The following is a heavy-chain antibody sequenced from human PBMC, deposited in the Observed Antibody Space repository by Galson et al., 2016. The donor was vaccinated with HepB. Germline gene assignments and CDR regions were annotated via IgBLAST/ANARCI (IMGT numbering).Heavy chain of an antibody. D-gene: IGHD2-15*01. CDR3: TTYCSGGNCPLYYYYYGMDV. CDR1: GFPFSNAW. Sequence: SLRLSCAASGFPFSNAWMNWVRQAPGEGLEWVGRVKSKTAGGTTDYAAPVKGRFTISRDDSKNTLYLQMNSLKAEDTAVYYCTTYCSGGNCPLYYYYYGMDVWGPGTTVTVSS. CDR2: VKSKTAGGTT. J-gene: IGHJ6*02. V-gene: IGHV3-15*01.